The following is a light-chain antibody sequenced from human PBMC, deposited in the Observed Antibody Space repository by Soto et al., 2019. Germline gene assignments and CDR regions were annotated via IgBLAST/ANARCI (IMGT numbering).Light chain of an antibody. CDR3: SSYTTSSTLV. CDR2: EVN. CDR1: SSDVGGYDY. V-gene: IGLV2-14*01. Sequence: QSVLTPPPSMSGSPGQSITISCTGTSSDVGGYDYVSWYQQHPGQAPKVMIYEVNNRPSGVSNRFSGSKSGNTASLTISGLQAEDEADYYCSSYTTSSTLVFGGGTKVTVL. J-gene: IGLJ3*02.